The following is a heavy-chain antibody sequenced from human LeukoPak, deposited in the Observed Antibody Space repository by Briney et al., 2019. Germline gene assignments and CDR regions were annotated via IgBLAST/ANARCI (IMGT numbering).Heavy chain of an antibody. Sequence: PSETLSLTCTVSGGSISSYYWSWIRQPPGKGLEWIGYIYYSGSTNYNPSLKSRVTISVDTSKNQFSPKLSSVTAADTAVYYCARGSEQQLVGDAAFDIWGQGTMVTVSS. CDR1: GGSISSYY. CDR2: IYYSGST. J-gene: IGHJ3*02. D-gene: IGHD6-13*01. V-gene: IGHV4-59*01. CDR3: ARGSEQQLVGDAAFDI.